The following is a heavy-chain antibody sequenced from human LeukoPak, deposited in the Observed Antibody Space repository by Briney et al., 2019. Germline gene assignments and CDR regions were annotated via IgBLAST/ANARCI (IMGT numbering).Heavy chain of an antibody. V-gene: IGHV4-59*01. CDR3: VRERYYYDSSDYYPVDAFDI. J-gene: IGHJ3*02. D-gene: IGHD3-22*01. CDR1: GGSISSYY. CDR2: IYYSGST. Sequence: SETLSLTCTVSGGSISSYYWSWIRQPPGKGLEWIGYIYYSGSTNYNPSLKSRVTISVDTSKNQFSLKLSSVTAADTAVYYCVRERYYYDSSDYYPVDAFDIWGQGTMVTVSS.